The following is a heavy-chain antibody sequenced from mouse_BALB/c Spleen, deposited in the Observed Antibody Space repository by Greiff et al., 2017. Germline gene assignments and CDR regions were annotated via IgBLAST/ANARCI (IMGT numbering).Heavy chain of an antibody. V-gene: IGHV3-2*02. Sequence: EVKLQQSGPGLVKPSQSLSLTCTVTGYSITSDYAWNWIRQFPGNKLEWMGYISYSGSTSYNPSLKSRISITRDTSKNQFFLQLNSVTTEDTATYYCARPFLLRLRDYAMDYWGQGTSVTVSS. D-gene: IGHD1-2*01. CDR2: ISYSGST. CDR3: ARPFLLRLRDYAMDY. CDR1: GYSITSDYA. J-gene: IGHJ4*01.